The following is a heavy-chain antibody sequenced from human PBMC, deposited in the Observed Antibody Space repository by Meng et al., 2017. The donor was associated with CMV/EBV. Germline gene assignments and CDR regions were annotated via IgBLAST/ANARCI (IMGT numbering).Heavy chain of an antibody. V-gene: IGHV3-7*03. J-gene: IGHJ4*02. CDR3: AKANYPFSGGFDY. D-gene: IGHD5-24*01. CDR1: GFTFSSYW. CDR2: IKQDGSEK. Sequence: GESLKISCAASGFTFSSYWMSWVRQAPGKGLEWVANIKQDGSEKYYVDSVKGRFTISRDNAKNSLYLQMNSLRAEDTASYYCAKANYPFSGGFDYWGQGTLVTVSS.